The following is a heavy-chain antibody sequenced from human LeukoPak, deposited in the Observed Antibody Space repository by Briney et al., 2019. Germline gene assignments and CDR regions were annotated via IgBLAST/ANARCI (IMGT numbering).Heavy chain of an antibody. CDR3: ARVVRAAAVNWFDP. D-gene: IGHD6-13*01. Sequence: GGSLRLSCAASGFTFSSYSMNWVRQAPGKGLEWVSSISSSSSYIYYADSVEGRFTISRDNAKNSLYLQMNSLRAEDTAVYYCARVVRAAAVNWFDPWGQGTLVTVSS. V-gene: IGHV3-21*01. J-gene: IGHJ5*02. CDR2: ISSSSSYI. CDR1: GFTFSSYS.